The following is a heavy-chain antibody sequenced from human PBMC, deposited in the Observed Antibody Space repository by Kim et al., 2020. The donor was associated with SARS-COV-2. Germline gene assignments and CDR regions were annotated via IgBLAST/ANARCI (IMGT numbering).Heavy chain of an antibody. D-gene: IGHD3-3*01. V-gene: IGHV1-2*02. Sequence: NFAHTFRGRVDITRDTSITTAYMDLSGLKSDDTAVYYCARRLHDFWSPFDPWGQGTLITVSS. CDR3: ARRLHDFWSPFDP. J-gene: IGHJ5*02.